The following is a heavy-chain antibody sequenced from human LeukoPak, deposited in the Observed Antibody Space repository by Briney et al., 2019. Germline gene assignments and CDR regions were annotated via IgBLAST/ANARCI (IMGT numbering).Heavy chain of an antibody. D-gene: IGHD6-19*01. V-gene: IGHV4-4*07. CDR2: IYTSGST. Sequence: SETLSLTCTVSGGSISSYYWSWIRQPAGKGLEWIGRIYTSGSTNYNPSLKSRVTMSVDTSKNQFSLNLSSMTAADTAVYYCARHAVYAGSGWSFDYWGQGTLVTVSS. J-gene: IGHJ4*02. CDR1: GGSISSYY. CDR3: ARHAVYAGSGWSFDY.